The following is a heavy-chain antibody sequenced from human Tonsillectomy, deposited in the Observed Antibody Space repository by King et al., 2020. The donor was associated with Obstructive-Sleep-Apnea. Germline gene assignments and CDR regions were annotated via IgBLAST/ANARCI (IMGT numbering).Heavy chain of an antibody. CDR1: GFTFSNAW. CDR3: STEDD. J-gene: IGHJ4*02. V-gene: IGHV3-15*01. CDR2: IKSKTNGGAT. Sequence: VQLVQSGGGLVKPGGSLRLSCAASGFTFSNAWMSWVRQAPGKGLEWGGRIKSKTNGGATDYAAPVKGRFTIPRDDSKNTLYLQMNSLKIEDTAIYYCSTEDDWGQGTLVTVSS.